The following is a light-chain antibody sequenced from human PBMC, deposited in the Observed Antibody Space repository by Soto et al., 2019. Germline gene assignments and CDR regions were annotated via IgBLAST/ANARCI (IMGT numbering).Light chain of an antibody. CDR1: QSISSY. CDR3: QQSYSTLIT. CDR2: AAS. Sequence: DIQMTQSPSSLSACVGDRVTITCRASQSISSYLNWYQQKPGKAPKLLIYAASSLQSGVPSRFSGSGSGTDFTLTISSLQPEDFATYYCQQSYSTLITFGPGTKVDIK. V-gene: IGKV1-39*01. J-gene: IGKJ3*01.